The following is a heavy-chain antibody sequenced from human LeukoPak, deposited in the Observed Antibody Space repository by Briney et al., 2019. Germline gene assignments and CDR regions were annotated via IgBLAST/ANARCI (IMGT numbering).Heavy chain of an antibody. CDR1: GFTFSSYA. V-gene: IGHV3-23*01. CDR3: AKDLWYYASGSPD. D-gene: IGHD3-10*01. CDR2: ISGSGDTT. Sequence: QPGGSLRLSCAASGFTFSSYAMSWVRQAPGKGLEWVSGISGSGDTTYHADSVKGRFTISRDNSKNTLYMQMNSLRAEDTAVYYCAKDLWYYASGSPDWGQGTLVTVSS. J-gene: IGHJ4*02.